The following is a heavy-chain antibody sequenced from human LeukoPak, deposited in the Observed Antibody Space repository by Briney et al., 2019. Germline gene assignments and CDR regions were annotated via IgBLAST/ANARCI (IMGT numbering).Heavy chain of an antibody. CDR2: IYPGDSNT. CDR3: ARQVGWELVAFGAFDI. Sequence: HGESLKISCKASGYSFRSYWIGWVRQMTGKGLEWMGIIYPGDSNTRYSPSFQGQVAISADKSISTAYMQWSSLKASDTAMYYCARQVGWELVAFGAFDIWGQGTMVTVSS. CDR1: GYSFRSYW. V-gene: IGHV5-51*01. D-gene: IGHD1-26*01. J-gene: IGHJ3*02.